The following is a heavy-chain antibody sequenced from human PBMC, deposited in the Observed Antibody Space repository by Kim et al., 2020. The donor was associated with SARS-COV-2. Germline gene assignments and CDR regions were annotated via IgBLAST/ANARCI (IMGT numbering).Heavy chain of an antibody. V-gene: IGHV1-69*06. CDR2: IIPIFGTA. J-gene: IGHJ3*02. CDR3: ASFTQQSSSGWTGAFDI. Sequence: SVKVSCKASGGTFSSYAISWVRQAPGQGLEWMGGIIPIFGTANYAQKFQGRVTITADKSTSTAYMELSSLRSEDTAVYYCASFTQQSSSGWTGAFDIWGQGTMVTVSS. D-gene: IGHD6-19*01. CDR1: GGTFSSYA.